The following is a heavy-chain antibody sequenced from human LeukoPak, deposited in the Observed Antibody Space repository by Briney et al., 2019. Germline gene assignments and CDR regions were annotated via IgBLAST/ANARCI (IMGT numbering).Heavy chain of an antibody. CDR2: ISSSSSFI. Sequence: GGSLRLSCAASGFTFSSYSINWVRQAPGKGLEWVSSISSSSSFISYADSVKGRFTISRDNAKNSVFLQMNSLRAEDTAVYYCAKDATRTSGWYYFDHWGQGTLVTVSS. CDR1: GFTFSSYS. D-gene: IGHD6-19*01. V-gene: IGHV3-21*04. J-gene: IGHJ4*02. CDR3: AKDATRTSGWYYFDH.